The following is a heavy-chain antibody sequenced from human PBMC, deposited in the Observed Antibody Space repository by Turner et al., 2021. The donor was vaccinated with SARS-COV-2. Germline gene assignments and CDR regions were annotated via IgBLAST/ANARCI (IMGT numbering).Heavy chain of an antibody. CDR2: VHPYGTT. J-gene: IGHJ4*02. V-gene: IGHV4-34*01. CDR3: ARGDDPRKSGVV. Sequence: QVQLQQWGAGPLKPSETLSLICAVNGGSLSGYYWTWIRQPPGKGLEWIGEVHPYGTTYYYPSLKSRVSMSVDTSKNQFSLKLNSVTAADTAFYYCARGDDPRKSGVVWGQGTLVTVSS. D-gene: IGHD3-3*01. CDR1: GGSLSGYY.